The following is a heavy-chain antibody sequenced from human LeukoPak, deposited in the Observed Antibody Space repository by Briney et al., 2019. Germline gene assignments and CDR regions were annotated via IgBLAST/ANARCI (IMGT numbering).Heavy chain of an antibody. J-gene: IGHJ4*02. V-gene: IGHV3-21*01. Sequence: GGSLRLSCAASGFTFSSYSMNWVRQAPGKGVEWVSSISSSSSYIYYADSVKGRFTISRDNAKNSLYLQMNSLRAEDTAVYYCARDGTTVTTLLDYWGQGTLVTVSS. CDR2: ISSSSSYI. D-gene: IGHD4-11*01. CDR1: GFTFSSYS. CDR3: ARDGTTVTTLLDY.